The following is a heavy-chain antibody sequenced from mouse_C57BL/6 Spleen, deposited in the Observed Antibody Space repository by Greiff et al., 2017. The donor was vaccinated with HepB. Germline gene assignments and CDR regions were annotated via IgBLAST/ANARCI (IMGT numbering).Heavy chain of an antibody. J-gene: IGHJ4*01. V-gene: IGHV1-61*01. CDR1: GYTFTSYW. CDR3: ARRNYGSSSPMDY. Sequence: VQLQQPGAELVRPGSSVKLSCKASGYTFTSYWMDWVKQRPGQGLEWIGNIYPSDSETHYNQKFKDKATLTVDKSSSTAYMQLSSLTSEDSAVYYCARRNYGSSSPMDYWGQGTSVTVSS. CDR2: IYPSDSET. D-gene: IGHD1-1*01.